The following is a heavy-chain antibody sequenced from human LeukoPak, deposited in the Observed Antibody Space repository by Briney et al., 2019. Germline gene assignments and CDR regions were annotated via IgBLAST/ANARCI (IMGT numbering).Heavy chain of an antibody. J-gene: IGHJ4*02. CDR2: ISGSGGST. Sequence: GGSLRLSCAASGFTFSSYAMSWVRQAPGKGLEWVSAISGSGGSTYYADSVKGRFTISRDNSKNTLYLQMNNLRAEDTAVYYCASHRYYYDSSGFDYWGQGTLVTVSS. V-gene: IGHV3-23*01. CDR1: GFTFSSYA. D-gene: IGHD3-22*01. CDR3: ASHRYYYDSSGFDY.